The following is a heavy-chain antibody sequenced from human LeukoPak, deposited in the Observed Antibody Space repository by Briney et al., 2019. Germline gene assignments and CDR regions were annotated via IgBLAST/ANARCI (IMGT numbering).Heavy chain of an antibody. CDR1: GYTFTGYY. D-gene: IGHD6-19*01. J-gene: IGHJ5*02. V-gene: IGHV1-2*02. CDR3: ARAVAGLNWFDP. Sequence: ASVKVSCKASGYTFTGYYMHWVRQAPGQGLEWMEWINPNSGGTNYAQKLQGRVTMTRDTSISTAYMELSRLRSDDTAVYYCARAVAGLNWFDPWGQGTLVTVSS. CDR2: INPNSGGT.